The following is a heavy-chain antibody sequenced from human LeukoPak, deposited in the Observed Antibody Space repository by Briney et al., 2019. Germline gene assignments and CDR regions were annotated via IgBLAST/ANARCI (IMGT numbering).Heavy chain of an antibody. V-gene: IGHV3-30-3*01. CDR2: ISYDGSNK. D-gene: IGHD6-19*01. CDR3: AKDHILAGSIDY. J-gene: IGHJ4*02. Sequence: GGSLRLSCAASGFTFSSYAMHWVRQAPGKGLEWVAVISYDGSNKYYADSVKGRFTISRGNSKNTLYLQMNSLRAEDTAVYYCAKDHILAGSIDYWGQGTLVTVSS. CDR1: GFTFSSYA.